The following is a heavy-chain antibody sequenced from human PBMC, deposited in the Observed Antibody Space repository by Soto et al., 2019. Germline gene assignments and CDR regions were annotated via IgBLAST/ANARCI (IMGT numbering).Heavy chain of an antibody. CDR2: IKEDGSEK. CDR1: GFTFRTYW. D-gene: IGHD1-26*01. V-gene: IGHV3-7*01. J-gene: IGHJ3*01. Sequence: EVPLVESGGGLVQPGGSLRLSCAASGFTFRTYWMSWVRQTPGKGLEWVANIKEDGSEKYYVDSVKGRFTISRDNAKNSLYLQMNSLRAEDTAVYYCARTRIVGAARVWGQGTMVTVSS. CDR3: ARTRIVGAARV.